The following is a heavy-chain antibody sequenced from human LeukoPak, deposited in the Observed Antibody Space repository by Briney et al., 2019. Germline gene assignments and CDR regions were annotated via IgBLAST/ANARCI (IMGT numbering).Heavy chain of an antibody. CDR3: ARQYYFGSGTN. CDR2: IKEDGSEK. J-gene: IGHJ4*02. Sequence: PGGSLRLSCAASGFTFSSFWMSWVRQAPGKGLEWVANIKEDGSEKYYVDSVKGRLTISRDNAKNSLYLQMNSLRAEDTAVYYCARQYYFGSGTNWGQGTLVTVSS. CDR1: GFTFSSFW. V-gene: IGHV3-7*05. D-gene: IGHD3-10*01.